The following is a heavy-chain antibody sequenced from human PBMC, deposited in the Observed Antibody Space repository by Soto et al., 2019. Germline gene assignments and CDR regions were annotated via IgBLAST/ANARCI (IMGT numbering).Heavy chain of an antibody. CDR3: ATEYTYGYYFYY. Sequence: ASVKVSCKLSGYTVTQLSMHWVRQAPGKGLEWMGGFDPENDRRMYAQNFQGRVTLTEDTSTDTAYMELSSLRSDDTAVYYCATEYTYGYYFYYWGQGTLVTVSS. D-gene: IGHD5-18*01. CDR1: GYTVTQLS. V-gene: IGHV1-24*01. CDR2: FDPENDRR. J-gene: IGHJ4*02.